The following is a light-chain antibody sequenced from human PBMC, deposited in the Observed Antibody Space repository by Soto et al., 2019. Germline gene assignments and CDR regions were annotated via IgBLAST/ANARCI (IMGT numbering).Light chain of an antibody. CDR2: GAS. J-gene: IGKJ1*01. CDR1: QSVISRY. CDR3: QQYGSSPGT. Sequence: EIVLTQSPGTLSLSPGERATLSCRASQSVISRYLAWYQQKPGQAPRLLIFGASIRDTGIPDRFSGSGSGTDFTLTISRLESEDFAVYYCQQYGSSPGTFGQGTKVDTK. V-gene: IGKV3-20*01.